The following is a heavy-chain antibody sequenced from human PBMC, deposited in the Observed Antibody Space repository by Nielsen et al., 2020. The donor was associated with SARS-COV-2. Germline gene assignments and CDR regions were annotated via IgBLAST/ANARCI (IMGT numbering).Heavy chain of an antibody. CDR3: AKDTRLYYSYGMDV. Sequence: GGSLRLSCAASGFTFSSYGMHWVRQAPGKGLEWVAVISYDGSNKYYADSVKGRFTISRDNSKNTLYLQMNSLRAEDTAVYYCAKDTRLYYSYGMDVWGQGTTVTVS. J-gene: IGHJ6*02. CDR2: ISYDGSNK. V-gene: IGHV3-30*18. CDR1: GFTFSSYG.